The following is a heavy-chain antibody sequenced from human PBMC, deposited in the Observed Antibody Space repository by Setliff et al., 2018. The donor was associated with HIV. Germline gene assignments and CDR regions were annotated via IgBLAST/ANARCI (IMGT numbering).Heavy chain of an antibody. CDR3: ATGDHGWGGYFDY. Sequence: GGSLRLSCAASEVTFSSYTMNWVRQAPGKGLEWVAVILYDANNKYYADSVKGRFTISRDNSKNTLYLQMKRLRAEDTAVYYCATGDHGWGGYFDYWGQGTLVTVSS. CDR2: ILYDANNK. CDR1: EVTFSSYT. J-gene: IGHJ4*02. V-gene: IGHV3-30*04. D-gene: IGHD3-16*01.